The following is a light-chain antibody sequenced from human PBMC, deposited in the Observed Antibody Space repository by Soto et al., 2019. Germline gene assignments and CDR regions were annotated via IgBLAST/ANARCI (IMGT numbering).Light chain of an antibody. V-gene: IGKV3-20*01. CDR2: GAS. CDR1: QSVSSTY. J-gene: IGKJ2*01. CDR3: QQYET. Sequence: EIVLTQSPGTLSLSPGERATLSCRASQSVSSTYLAWYLQKPGQAPRLLIYGASSRATGIPDRFSGSGSGTDFTLTISRLEPEDFAVYYCQQYETFGQGTKVDIK.